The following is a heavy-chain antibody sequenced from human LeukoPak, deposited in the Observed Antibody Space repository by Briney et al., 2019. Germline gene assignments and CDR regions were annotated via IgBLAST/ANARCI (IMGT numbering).Heavy chain of an antibody. V-gene: IGHV3-23*01. CDR3: AKDGRSGFYPGVVH. J-gene: IGHJ4*02. CDR2: VGGDGANT. D-gene: IGHD3-3*01. Sequence: GGALRLSCVAGGFRFRTYAMTWVGQAPGKGLEWVSAVGGDGANTYYAASVKGRFTTSRDTSNNTLYLHINSRRADATAIYYCAKDGRSGFYPGVVHWGQGTLVTVSS. CDR1: GFRFRTYA.